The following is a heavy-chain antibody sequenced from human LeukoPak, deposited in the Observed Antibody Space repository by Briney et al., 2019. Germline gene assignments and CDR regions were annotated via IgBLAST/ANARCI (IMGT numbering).Heavy chain of an antibody. CDR1: GFTSSSYA. D-gene: IGHD3-22*01. Sequence: GRSLRLSCAAFGFTSSSYAMHWVRQAPGKGLEWVAVISYDGSNKYYADSVKGRFTISRDNSKNTLYLQMNSLRAEDTAVYYCANDAPVSDRSGYWGQGTLVTVSS. V-gene: IGHV3-30-3*02. CDR2: ISYDGSNK. CDR3: ANDAPVSDRSGY. J-gene: IGHJ4*02.